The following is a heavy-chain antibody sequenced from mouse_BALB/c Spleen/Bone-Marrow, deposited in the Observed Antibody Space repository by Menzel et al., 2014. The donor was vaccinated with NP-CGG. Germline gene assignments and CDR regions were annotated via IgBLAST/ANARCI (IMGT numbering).Heavy chain of an antibody. D-gene: IGHD2-3*01. CDR1: GYTFTEYI. CDR3: ARHEGGEMGFDY. Sequence: QVQLQQSGAGLVKPGASVKLPCKASGYTFTEYIIHWVKQRSGQGLEWIGWFYPGSGSIKYNEKFKDKATLTADKSSSTVYMELSRLTPEDSAVYFCARHEGGEMGFDYWGQGTTLTVSS. J-gene: IGHJ2*01. V-gene: IGHV1-62-2*01. CDR2: FYPGSGSI.